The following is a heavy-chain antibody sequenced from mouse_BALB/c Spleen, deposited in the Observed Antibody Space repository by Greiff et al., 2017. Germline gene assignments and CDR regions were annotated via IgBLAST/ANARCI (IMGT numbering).Heavy chain of an antibody. CDR2: ISDGGSYT. D-gene: IGHD2-1*01. V-gene: IGHV5-4*02. CDR1: GFTFSDYY. CDR3: ARGGGNLFAY. Sequence: DVMLVESGGGLVKPGGSLKLSCAASGFTFSDYYMYWVRQTPEKRLEWVATISDGGSYTYYPDSVKGRFTISRDNAKNNLYLQMSSLKSEDTAMYYCARGGGNLFAYWGQGTLVTVSA. J-gene: IGHJ3*01.